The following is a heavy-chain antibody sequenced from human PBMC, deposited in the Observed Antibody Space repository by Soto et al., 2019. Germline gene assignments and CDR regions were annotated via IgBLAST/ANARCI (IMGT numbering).Heavy chain of an antibody. V-gene: IGHV3-74*01. CDR1: GFTFSPFW. D-gene: IGHD4-4*01. J-gene: IGHJ4*02. CDR3: ARGSNLFDY. Sequence: EVQLVESGGGLVQPGGSLRLSCAASGFTFSPFWMHWVRQVPGKGPVWVSRINSDGNSTGYADSVKGRFTISRDNAKNTLYLQMNRLRAEDTAVYYFARGSNLFDYWGQGTLGNVAS. CDR2: INSDGNST.